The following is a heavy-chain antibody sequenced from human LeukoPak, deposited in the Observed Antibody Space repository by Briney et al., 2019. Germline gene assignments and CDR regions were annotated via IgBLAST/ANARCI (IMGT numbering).Heavy chain of an antibody. Sequence: ASVTVSCKASGYTFTGYYMHWVRQAPGQGLEWMGWINPNSGGTNYAQKFQGRVTMTRDTSISTAYMELSRLRSDDTAVYYCARVRITMVRGVRNHPNWFDPWGQGTLVTVSS. CDR1: GYTFTGYY. CDR2: INPNSGGT. CDR3: ARVRITMVRGVRNHPNWFDP. J-gene: IGHJ5*02. V-gene: IGHV1-2*02. D-gene: IGHD3-10*01.